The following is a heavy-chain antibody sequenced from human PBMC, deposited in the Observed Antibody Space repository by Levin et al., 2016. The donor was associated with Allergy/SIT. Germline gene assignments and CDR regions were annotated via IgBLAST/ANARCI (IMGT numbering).Heavy chain of an antibody. V-gene: IGHV4-30-4*07. CDR3: ARVGQWLAQYAFDI. CDR2: IYYSGST. Sequence: WIRQPPGKGLEWIGYIYYSGSTYYNPSLKSRVTISVDTSKNQFSLKLSSVTAADTAVYYCARVGQWLAQYAFDIWGQGTMVTVSS. D-gene: IGHD6-19*01. J-gene: IGHJ3*02.